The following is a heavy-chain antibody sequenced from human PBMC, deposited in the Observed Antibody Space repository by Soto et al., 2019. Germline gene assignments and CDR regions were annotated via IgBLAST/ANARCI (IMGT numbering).Heavy chain of an antibody. D-gene: IGHD3-10*01. CDR1: GYSISSSNW. J-gene: IGHJ6*02. CDR3: ARSVRGGFTSTQNYYYGMDV. Sequence: SETLSLTCAVSGYSISSSNWWGWIRQPPGKGLEWIGYIYYSGSTYYNPSLKSRVTMSVDTSKNQFSLKLSSVTAVDTAVYYCARSVRGGFTSTQNYYYGMDVWGQATTVTVSS. CDR2: IYYSGST. V-gene: IGHV4-28*01.